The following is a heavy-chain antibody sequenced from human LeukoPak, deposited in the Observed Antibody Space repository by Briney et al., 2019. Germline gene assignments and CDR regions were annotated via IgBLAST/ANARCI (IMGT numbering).Heavy chain of an antibody. V-gene: IGHV1-69*06. CDR2: IIPIFGTA. D-gene: IGHD5-18*01. J-gene: IGHJ3*02. CDR1: GGTFSSYA. CDR3: ARGDTAMDAFDI. Sequence: SVKVSCKASGGTFSSYAISWVRQAPGQGLEGMGGIIPIFGTANYAQKFQGRVTITADKSTSTAYMELSSLRSEDTAVYYCARGDTAMDAFDIWGQGTMVTVSS.